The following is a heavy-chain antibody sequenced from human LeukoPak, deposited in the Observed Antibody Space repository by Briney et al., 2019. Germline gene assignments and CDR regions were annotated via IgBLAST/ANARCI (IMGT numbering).Heavy chain of an antibody. CDR2: FYASGTT. J-gene: IGHJ4*02. CDR3: AKDSSTWGNLAGHFDS. D-gene: IGHD6-13*01. V-gene: IGHV4-4*07. CDR1: GGSIVSHY. Sequence: SETLSLTCTVSGGSIVSHYWNWIRQPAGRGLEWTGRFYASGTTNTSPSLKSRVTMPVDTSKNQFSLKLSSVTAADTAVYYCAKDSSTWGNLAGHFDSWGQGTLVTVSS.